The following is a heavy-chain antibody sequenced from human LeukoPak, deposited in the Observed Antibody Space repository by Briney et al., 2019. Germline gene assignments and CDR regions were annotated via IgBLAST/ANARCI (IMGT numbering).Heavy chain of an antibody. J-gene: IGHJ4*02. D-gene: IGHD6-19*01. CDR3: ARDWDQWLSWSFDY. CDR2: ISAYNGNT. CDR1: GYTFTSYG. V-gene: IGHV1-18*01. Sequence: ASVKVSCKASGYTFTSYGISWVRQAPGQGLEWMGWISAYNGNTNYAQKLQGRVTMTTDTSTSTAYMELRSLRSDDTAVYYCARDWDQWLSWSFDYWGQGTLVTVSS.